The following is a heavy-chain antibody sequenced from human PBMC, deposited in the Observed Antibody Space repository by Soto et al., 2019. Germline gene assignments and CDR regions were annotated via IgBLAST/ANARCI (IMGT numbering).Heavy chain of an antibody. D-gene: IGHD6-6*01. CDR1: GGSFSGYY. V-gene: IGHV4-34*01. Sequence: SETLSLTCAVYGGSFSGYYWSWIRQPPGKGLEWIGEINHSGSTNYNPSLKSRVTVSVDTSKNQFSLKLSSVTAADTAVYYCARVGIAARPDAFDIWGQGTMVTVSS. J-gene: IGHJ3*02. CDR3: ARVGIAARPDAFDI. CDR2: INHSGST.